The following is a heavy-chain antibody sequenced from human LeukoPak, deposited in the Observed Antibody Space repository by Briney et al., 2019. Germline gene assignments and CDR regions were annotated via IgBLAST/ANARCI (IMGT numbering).Heavy chain of an antibody. D-gene: IGHD4-11*01. CDR1: GFTFSSYA. V-gene: IGHV3-23*01. CDR2: ISSTGSTT. Sequence: GGSLRLSCTASGFTFSSYAMSWVRQAPGKGLEWVSLISSTGSTTYYADSVKGRFTISRDNSENTLYLQMKSLRAEDTAVYYCSTSRPLQSFDCWGQGTLVAVSS. CDR3: STSRPLQSFDC. J-gene: IGHJ4*02.